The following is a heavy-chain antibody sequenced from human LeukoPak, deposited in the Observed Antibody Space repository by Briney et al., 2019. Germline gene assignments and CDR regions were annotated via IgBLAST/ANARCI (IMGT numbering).Heavy chain of an antibody. CDR2: IYTSGST. CDR1: VGSISSYY. Sequence: PSETLSLTCTVCVGSISSYYWSWIRQPAGKGLEWIGRIYTSGSTNYNPSLKSRVTMSLDTSKSQFSLKLSSVTAADTAVYYCARDLAYYDSSGYLRYFDHWGQGTLVTVSS. V-gene: IGHV4-4*07. D-gene: IGHD3-22*01. J-gene: IGHJ4*02. CDR3: ARDLAYYDSSGYLRYFDH.